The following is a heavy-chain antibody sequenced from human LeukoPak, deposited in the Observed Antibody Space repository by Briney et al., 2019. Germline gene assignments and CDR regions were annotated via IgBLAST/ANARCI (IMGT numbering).Heavy chain of an antibody. CDR1: GYTLTELS. J-gene: IGHJ6*02. CDR3: VRDLGYQYGSGSFDYYYGMDV. V-gene: IGHV1-24*01. D-gene: IGHD3-10*01. Sequence: ASVKVSCKVSGYTLTELSMHWVRQAPGKGLEWMGGFDPEDGETIYAQKFQGRVTMTEDTSTDTAYMELSSLRSEDTAVYYCVRDLGYQYGSGSFDYYYGMDVWGQGTTVTVSS. CDR2: FDPEDGET.